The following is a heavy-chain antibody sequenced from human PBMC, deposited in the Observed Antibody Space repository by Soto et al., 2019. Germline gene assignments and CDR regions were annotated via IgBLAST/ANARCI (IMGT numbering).Heavy chain of an antibody. J-gene: IGHJ3*02. CDR3: ARDHYYDSSGKGDAFDI. V-gene: IGHV1-18*01. D-gene: IGHD3-22*01. CDR1: GYTFTSYG. Sequence: QVQLVQSGAEVKKPGASVKVSCKASGYTFTSYGISWVRQAPGQGLEWMGWISAYNGNTNYAQKLQGRVTITTDTSTSTAYMELRSLRSDDTAVYYCARDHYYDSSGKGDAFDIWGQGTMVTVSS. CDR2: ISAYNGNT.